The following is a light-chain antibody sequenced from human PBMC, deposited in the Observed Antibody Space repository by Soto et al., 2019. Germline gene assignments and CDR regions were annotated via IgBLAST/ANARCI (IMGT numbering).Light chain of an antibody. J-gene: IGKJ4*01. V-gene: IGKV3-20*01. Sequence: EIVLTQSPATLSLSPGERATLSCRASQSINSSYLAWYQQKPGQAPRLLIYGASSRATGIPDRFSGSGSGTDFTLTISSLEPDDFAVYYCHQYDSSPLTFGGGTKVEIK. CDR3: HQYDSSPLT. CDR2: GAS. CDR1: QSINSSY.